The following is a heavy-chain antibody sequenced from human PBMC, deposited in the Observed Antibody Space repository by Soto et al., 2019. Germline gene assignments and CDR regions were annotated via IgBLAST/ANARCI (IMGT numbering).Heavy chain of an antibody. CDR3: AREGGDGVDY. CDR2: IYYSGIA. CDR1: GASISSGSYY. Sequence: QVQLQESGPGLVKASQSLSLTCTVSGASISSGSYYWSWFRQHPGKGLEWIGYIYYSGIAYYNPSLKSRLTISVDTSNHQFSLRLSSVTAADTAVYYCAREGGDGVDYWGQGTLVTVAS. V-gene: IGHV4-31*03. D-gene: IGHD3-16*01. J-gene: IGHJ4*02.